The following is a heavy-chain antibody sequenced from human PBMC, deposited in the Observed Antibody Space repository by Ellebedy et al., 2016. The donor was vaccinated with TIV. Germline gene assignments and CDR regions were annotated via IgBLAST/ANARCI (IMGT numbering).Heavy chain of an antibody. CDR3: ARAGGAVTGTGPGMDV. CDR2: ISSRSSYI. V-gene: IGHV3-21*01. Sequence: PGGSLRLSCAASGFTFSNYNLNWVRQAPGKGLEWVSSISSRSSYIYYADSVKGRFTISRDNPKNSLYLQMNSLRAEDTAVYYCARAGGAVTGTGPGMDVWGQGTTVTVSS. CDR1: GFTFSNYN. D-gene: IGHD6-19*01. J-gene: IGHJ6*02.